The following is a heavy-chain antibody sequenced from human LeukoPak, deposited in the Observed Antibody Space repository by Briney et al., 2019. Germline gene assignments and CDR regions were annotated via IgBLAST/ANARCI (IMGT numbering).Heavy chain of an antibody. D-gene: IGHD4-17*01. V-gene: IGHV3-23*01. J-gene: IGHJ4*02. CDR1: GFTFSSDA. CDR2: ISGSGGST. CDR3: ATATSYGDYFDY. Sequence: GGSLRLSCAASGFTFSSDAMSWVRQAPGKGLEWVSAISGSGGSTYYADSVKGRFTISRDNSKNTLYLQMNSLRAEDTAVYYCATATSYGDYFDYWGQGTLVTVSS.